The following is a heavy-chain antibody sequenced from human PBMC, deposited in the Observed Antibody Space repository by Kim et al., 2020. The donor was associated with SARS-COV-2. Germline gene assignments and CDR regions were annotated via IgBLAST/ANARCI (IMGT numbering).Heavy chain of an antibody. V-gene: IGHV3-7*01. CDR1: GFTFNRYW. CDR3: ARDLRSGGSVAEAFDI. CDR2: IKEDGSEK. D-gene: IGHD2-15*01. Sequence: GGSLRLSCAASGFTFNRYWMSWVRQAPGKGPEWVANIKEDGSEKYYVDSAKGRCTISRDNAKNSLYLQMNSLRGEDTAVYYCARDLRSGGSVAEAFDIWGQGTMVTVSS. J-gene: IGHJ3*02.